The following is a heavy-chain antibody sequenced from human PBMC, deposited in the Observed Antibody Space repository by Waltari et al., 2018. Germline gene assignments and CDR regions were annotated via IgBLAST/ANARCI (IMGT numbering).Heavy chain of an antibody. Sequence: QVQLVESGGGAVQPGRSLRLSCAASGFTFRNYGMHWVRQAPGKGLGWVALISYDGSKTDYGASVKGRFTISRDDSHNTLYLQMHSLRPEDTAVYFCAKDLDTETTTLSDWGQGTLVTASA. D-gene: IGHD1-1*01. CDR2: ISYDGSKT. CDR1: GFTFRNYG. V-gene: IGHV3-30*18. CDR3: AKDLDTETTTLSD. J-gene: IGHJ4*02.